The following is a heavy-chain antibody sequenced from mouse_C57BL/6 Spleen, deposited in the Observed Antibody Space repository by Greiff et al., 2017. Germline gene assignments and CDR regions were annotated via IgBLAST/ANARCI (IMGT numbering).Heavy chain of an antibody. CDR3: ARREYGNYYFDY. J-gene: IGHJ2*01. D-gene: IGHD2-10*02. CDR1: GYTFTSYW. CDR2: IYPGSGST. Sequence: QVQLQQPGAELVKPGASVQMSCKASGYTFTSYWITWVKQRPGQGLEWIGDIYPGSGSTNYNEKFKSKATLTVDTSSSTAYMQLSSLTSEDSAVYYCARREYGNYYFDYWGQGTTLTVSS. V-gene: IGHV1-55*01.